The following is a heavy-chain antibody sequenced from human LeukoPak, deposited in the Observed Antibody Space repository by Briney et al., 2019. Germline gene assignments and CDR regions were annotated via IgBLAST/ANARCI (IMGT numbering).Heavy chain of an antibody. V-gene: IGHV4-31*03. J-gene: IGHJ6*02. CDR2: IYYSGST. CDR1: GGSTSSGGYY. CDR3: ARAYSSGWAYYYYYGMDV. D-gene: IGHD6-19*01. Sequence: SETLSLTCTVSGGSTSSGGYYWSWIRQHPGKGLEWIGYIYYSGSTYYNPSLKSRVTISVDTSKNQFSLKLSSVTAADTAVYYCARAYSSGWAYYYYYGMDVWGQGTTVTVSS.